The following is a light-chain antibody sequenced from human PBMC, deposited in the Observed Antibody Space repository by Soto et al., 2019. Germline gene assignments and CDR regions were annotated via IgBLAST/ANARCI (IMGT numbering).Light chain of an antibody. Sequence: EVVMTQSPATLSVSPGERATLSCRASQSVTSNYLAWYQQKPGQAPRLLIYDVSSRATGIPDRFSASGSGTDFTLTISRLEPGDFAVYYCQQFATSPLTFGGGTKVDIK. CDR3: QQFATSPLT. V-gene: IGKV3-20*01. CDR2: DVS. J-gene: IGKJ4*01. CDR1: QSVTSNY.